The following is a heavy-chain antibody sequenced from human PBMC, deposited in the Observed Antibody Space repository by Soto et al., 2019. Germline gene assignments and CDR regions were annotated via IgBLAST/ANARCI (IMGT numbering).Heavy chain of an antibody. V-gene: IGHV3-15*07. J-gene: IGHJ4*02. CDR2: IKTETDGATT. CDR1: DFIFSNPW. Sequence: GGSMRLSCASDFIFSNPWFNWVRQAPGKGLEWVGRIKTETDGATTDYAAPVKDRFTISRDDSKNVLYLQMNSLRTEDTAVHYCTTGSSRAFWGQGTPVTVSS. CDR3: TTGSSRAF. D-gene: IGHD3-16*01.